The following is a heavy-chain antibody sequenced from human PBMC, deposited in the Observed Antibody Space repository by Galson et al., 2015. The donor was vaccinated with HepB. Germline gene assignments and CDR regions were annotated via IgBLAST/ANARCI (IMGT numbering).Heavy chain of an antibody. V-gene: IGHV3-23*01. D-gene: IGHD1-26*01. J-gene: IGHJ4*02. Sequence: LRLSCAASGFTFSSYAMSWVRQAPGKGLEWVSAISGSGGSTYYADSVKGRFTISRDNAKNTLYLQMNSLRAEDTAVYCCARGGGSLDYWGQGALVTVSS. CDR3: ARGGGSLDY. CDR1: GFTFSSYA. CDR2: ISGSGGST.